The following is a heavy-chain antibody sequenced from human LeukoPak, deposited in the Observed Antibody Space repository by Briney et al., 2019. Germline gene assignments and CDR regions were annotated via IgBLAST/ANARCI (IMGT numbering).Heavy chain of an antibody. Sequence: GGSLRLSCAASGFTLSSYWMSWVRQAPGKGLEWVANIKQDGTEKYYVDSVKGRFTISRDNAKNSMYLQMNSLRGEDTAVYHCAREYGWGLPPSLTYNWFDSWGQGTLVTVSS. CDR1: GFTLSSYW. CDR2: IKQDGTEK. CDR3: AREYGWGLPPSLTYNWFDS. J-gene: IGHJ5*01. D-gene: IGHD1-26*01. V-gene: IGHV3-7*01.